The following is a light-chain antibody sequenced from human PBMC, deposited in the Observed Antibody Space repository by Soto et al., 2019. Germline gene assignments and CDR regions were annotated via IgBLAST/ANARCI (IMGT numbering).Light chain of an antibody. CDR2: PSC. CDR3: QQYYNWPPYT. CDR1: QGISNY. V-gene: IGKV1D-8*01. J-gene: IGKJ2*01. Sequence: VIWMTQCPPLFSAATGDRVTISCRMSQGISNYLGWYQQKAGKGPALLIHPSCTMQSRAPSRFSGTGSGTHFTLSISCLQSEDFATYYCQQYYNWPPYTFGQGTKLQIE.